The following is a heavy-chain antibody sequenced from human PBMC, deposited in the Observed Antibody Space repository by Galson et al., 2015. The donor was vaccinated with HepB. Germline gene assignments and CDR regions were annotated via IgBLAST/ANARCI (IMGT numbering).Heavy chain of an antibody. Sequence: SLRLSCAASGFTFSRYWMTWVRQTPGKGLEWVANIKQDGSEKYYVDSVKGRFTISRDNSKNSLYLQMSSLRAADTAVYYCVRDSEGGYAWGYFDNWGQGTLVTVSS. J-gene: IGHJ4*02. CDR2: IKQDGSEK. D-gene: IGHD3-16*01. CDR3: VRDSEGGYAWGYFDN. V-gene: IGHV3-7*03. CDR1: GFTFSRYW.